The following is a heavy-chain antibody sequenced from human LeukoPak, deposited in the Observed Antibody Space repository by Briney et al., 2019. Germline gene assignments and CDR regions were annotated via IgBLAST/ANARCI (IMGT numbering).Heavy chain of an antibody. D-gene: IGHD3-22*01. V-gene: IGHV4-34*01. Sequence: SETLSLTCAVYGGSLSGYYWSWIRQPPGKGLERIGEINHSGSTNYNPSLKSRVTISVDTSKNQFSLKVTSVTAADTAVYYCARGGYYYDTSAYYFLNWFDPWGQGTLVTVSS. CDR3: ARGGYYYDTSAYYFLNWFDP. CDR2: INHSGST. CDR1: GGSLSGYY. J-gene: IGHJ5*02.